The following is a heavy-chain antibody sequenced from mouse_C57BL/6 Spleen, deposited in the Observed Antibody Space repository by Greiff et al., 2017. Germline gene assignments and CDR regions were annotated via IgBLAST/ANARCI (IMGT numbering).Heavy chain of an antibody. CDR3: ARGSYYYGSSYGDY. CDR2: IYPYNGVS. Sequence: EVQLVESGPELVKPGASVKISCKASGYSFTGYYMHWVKQSHGNILDWIGYIYPYNGVSSYNQKFKGKATLTVDKSSSTAYMELRSLTSEDSAVYYCARGSYYYGSSYGDYWGQGTTLTVSS. D-gene: IGHD1-1*01. J-gene: IGHJ2*01. CDR1: GYSFTGYY. V-gene: IGHV1-31*01.